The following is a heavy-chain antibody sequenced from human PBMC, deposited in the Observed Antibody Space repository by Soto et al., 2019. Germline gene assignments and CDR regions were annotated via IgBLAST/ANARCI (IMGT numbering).Heavy chain of an antibody. J-gene: IGHJ4*02. CDR3: ARRSPPYYYGSGSSHVDY. Sequence: QVQLQESGPGLVKPSQTLSLTCTVSGGSISSGDYYWSWIRQPPGKGLEWIGYIYYSGSTYYNPSLKSRVTISVDTSKNQFSLKLSSVTAADTAVYYCARRSPPYYYGSGSSHVDYWGQGTLVTVSS. CDR1: GGSISSGDYY. CDR2: IYYSGST. V-gene: IGHV4-30-4*01. D-gene: IGHD3-10*01.